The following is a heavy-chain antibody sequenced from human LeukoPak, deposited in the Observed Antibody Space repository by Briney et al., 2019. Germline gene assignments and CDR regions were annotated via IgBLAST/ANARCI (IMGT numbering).Heavy chain of an antibody. J-gene: IGHJ3*02. CDR2: IYYSGST. D-gene: IGHD6-19*01. V-gene: IGHV4-39*01. CDR3: ASIAVAADAFDI. CDR1: GGSISSSSYC. Sequence: PSETLSLTCTASGGSISSSSYCWGWIRQPPGKGLEWIGSIYYSGSTYYNPSLKSRVTISVDTSKNQFSLKLSSVTAADTAVYYCASIAVAADAFDIWGQGTMVTVSS.